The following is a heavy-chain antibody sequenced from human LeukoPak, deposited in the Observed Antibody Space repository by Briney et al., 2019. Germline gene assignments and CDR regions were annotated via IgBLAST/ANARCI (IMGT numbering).Heavy chain of an antibody. V-gene: IGHV3-30*02. Sequence: GGSLRLSCAASGFTFSTYGMHWVRQAPGKGLEWVAFIRYDGGNKYYADSVKGRFTISRDNSKNTLYLQMNSLRAGDTAVYYCAKEGIHMHYYYMDVWGKGTTVTVSS. CDR3: AKEGIHMHYYYMDV. CDR2: IRYDGGNK. D-gene: IGHD6-13*01. CDR1: GFTFSTYG. J-gene: IGHJ6*03.